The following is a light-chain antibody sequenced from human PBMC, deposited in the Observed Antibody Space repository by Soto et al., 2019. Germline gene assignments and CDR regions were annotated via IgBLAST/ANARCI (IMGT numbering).Light chain of an antibody. CDR2: DNN. J-gene: IGLJ1*01. CDR1: SSNIGNNY. CDR3: GTWDRSLNFYV. Sequence: QSVLTQPPSVSAAPGQRVTISCTGSSSNIGNNYVSWYQQFPGTAPKLLIYDNNKRPSGIADRFSGSKSDTSATLGITGLQTGDEAAYYCGTWDRSLNFYVFGTGTKVTLL. V-gene: IGLV1-51*01.